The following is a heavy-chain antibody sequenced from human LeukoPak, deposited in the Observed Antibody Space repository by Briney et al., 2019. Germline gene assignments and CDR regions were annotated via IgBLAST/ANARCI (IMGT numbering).Heavy chain of an antibody. V-gene: IGHV4-59*01. D-gene: IGHD4-23*01. CDR3: ARDGKPDAFDI. CDR2: IYYSGST. CDR1: GGSISSYY. Sequence: PSETLPLTCTVSGGSISSYYWSWIRQPPGKGLEWIGYIYYSGSTNYNPSLKSRVTISVDTSKNQFSLKLSSVTAADTAVYYCARDGKPDAFDIWGQGTMVTVSS. J-gene: IGHJ3*02.